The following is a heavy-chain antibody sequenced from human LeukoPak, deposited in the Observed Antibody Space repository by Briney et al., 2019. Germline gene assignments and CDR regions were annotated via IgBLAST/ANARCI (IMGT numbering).Heavy chain of an antibody. V-gene: IGHV1-18*01. CDR2: ISAYNSNT. Sequence: ASVKVSCKASGYTFTSYGISWVRQAPGQGLEWMGWISAYNSNTNYAQKLQGRVTMTTDTSTSTAYMELRSLRSDDTAVYYCARDPHYGDYIVYYYYGMDVWGQGTTVTVSS. J-gene: IGHJ6*02. CDR1: GYTFTSYG. D-gene: IGHD4-17*01. CDR3: ARDPHYGDYIVYYYYGMDV.